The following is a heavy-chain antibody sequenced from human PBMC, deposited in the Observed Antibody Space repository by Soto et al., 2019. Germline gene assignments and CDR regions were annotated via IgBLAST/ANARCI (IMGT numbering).Heavy chain of an antibody. CDR1: GYTFTSYG. CDR3: ARVGDSSGWYDWADAFDI. CDR2: ISAYNGNT. J-gene: IGHJ3*02. Sequence: ASVKVSCKASGYTFTSYGISWVRQAPGQGLEWMGWISAYNGNTNYAQKLQGRVTMTTDTSTSTAYMELRSLRSDDTAVYYCARVGDSSGWYDWADAFDIWGQGTMVTVSS. V-gene: IGHV1-18*01. D-gene: IGHD6-19*01.